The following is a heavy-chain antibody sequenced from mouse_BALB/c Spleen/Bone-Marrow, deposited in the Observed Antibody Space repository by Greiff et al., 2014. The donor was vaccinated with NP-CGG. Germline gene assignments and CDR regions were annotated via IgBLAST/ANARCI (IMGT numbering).Heavy chain of an antibody. J-gene: IGHJ3*01. V-gene: IGHV5-6*02. CDR1: GFTFSSYD. Sequence: EVMLVESGGDLVRPGGSLKLSCAACGFTFSSYDMSWVRQTPDKRLEWVATIGSGGSYTYYPDSVKGGFTISRDNAKNTLYLQMSSLKSEDTAMYYCSRLSYDYDGAWFAYWGQGTLVTVSA. CDR3: SRLSYDYDGAWFAY. D-gene: IGHD2-4*01. CDR2: IGSGGSYT.